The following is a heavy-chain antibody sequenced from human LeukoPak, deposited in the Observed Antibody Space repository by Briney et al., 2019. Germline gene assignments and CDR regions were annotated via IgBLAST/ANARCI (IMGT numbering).Heavy chain of an antibody. J-gene: IGHJ4*02. CDR3: ARDAGLGGGPYFDY. CDR2: ISSSSSYI. CDR1: GFTFSSYS. D-gene: IGHD1-26*01. V-gene: IGHV3-21*01. Sequence: GGSLRLSCAASGFTFSSYSMNWVRQAPGKGLEWVSSISSSSSYIYYADSVKGRFTISRDNAKNSLYLQMNSLRAEDTAVYYCARDAGLGGGPYFDYWGQGTLVTVSS.